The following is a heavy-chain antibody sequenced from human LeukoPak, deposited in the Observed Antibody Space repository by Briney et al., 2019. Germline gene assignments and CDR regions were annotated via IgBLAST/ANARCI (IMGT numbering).Heavy chain of an antibody. V-gene: IGHV1-46*01. CDR2: INPSGGST. CDR1: GYAFTSYY. D-gene: IGHD2-2*01. Sequence: ASVKVSCKASGYAFTSYYMHWVRQAPGQGLEWMGIINPSGGSTSYAQKFQGRVTMTRDTSTSTVYMELSGLRSEDTAVYYCARDLRARVVPEYYFDYWGQGTLVTVSS. CDR3: ARDLRARVVPEYYFDY. J-gene: IGHJ4*02.